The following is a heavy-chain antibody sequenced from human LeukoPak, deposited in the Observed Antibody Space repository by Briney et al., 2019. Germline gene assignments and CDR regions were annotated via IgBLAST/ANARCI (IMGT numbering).Heavy chain of an antibody. CDR3: AGPLAAAGPVNYYYYYMDV. J-gene: IGHJ6*03. V-gene: IGHV1-46*01. CDR1: GYTFTSYY. D-gene: IGHD6-13*01. CDR2: INPSGGST. Sequence: ASVKVSCKASGYTFTSYYMHWVRQAPGQGLEWMGIINPSGGSTSYAQKFQGRVTMTRDMSTSTVYMELSSLRSEDTAVYYCAGPLAAAGPVNYYYYYMDVWGKGTTVTVSS.